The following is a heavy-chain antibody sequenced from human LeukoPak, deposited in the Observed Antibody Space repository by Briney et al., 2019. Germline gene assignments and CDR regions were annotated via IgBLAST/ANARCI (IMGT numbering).Heavy chain of an antibody. Sequence: ASVKASCKASGYTFTSYGINWVRQAHGQGLEWMGRISVYNGYTNYAQKVQGRVTMTRDTSISTAYMELSRLRSDDTAVYYCARPLIPYCTNGVCYEAGRLWFDPWGQGTLVTVSS. CDR3: ARPLIPYCTNGVCYEAGRLWFDP. J-gene: IGHJ5*02. CDR1: GYTFTSYG. V-gene: IGHV1-18*01. CDR2: ISVYNGYT. D-gene: IGHD2-8*01.